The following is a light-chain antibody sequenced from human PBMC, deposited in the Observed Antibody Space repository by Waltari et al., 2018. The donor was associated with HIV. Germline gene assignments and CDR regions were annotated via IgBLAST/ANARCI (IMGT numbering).Light chain of an antibody. CDR3: RQSYGPPLT. J-gene: IGKJ3*01. CDR2: SAS. Sequence: DIQMTQFPSSLSASVGDRVTITCRASQNINNFLNWYQQKPGKAPKHRMYSASTLESGVPSRFSGSGSGTYFTLTISGLQPDDFATYYCRQSYGPPLTFGPGTKVDIK. V-gene: IGKV1-39*01. CDR1: QNINNF.